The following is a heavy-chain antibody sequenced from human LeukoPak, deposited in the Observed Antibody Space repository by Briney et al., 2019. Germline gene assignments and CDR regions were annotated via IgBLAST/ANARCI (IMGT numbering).Heavy chain of an antibody. CDR3: TTAPFRIASRDY. J-gene: IGHJ4*02. Sequence: GGSLTLSCAASGFSFTNAWMTWVRQAPGKGLEWVGRIKSNIDGGTADLAAPVNGRFTISRGDSKDTLYLQMNSLNTEDTAVYYCTTAPFRIASRDYWGPGTLVTVSS. V-gene: IGHV3-15*01. D-gene: IGHD3-16*02. CDR1: GFSFTNAW. CDR2: IKSNIDGGTA.